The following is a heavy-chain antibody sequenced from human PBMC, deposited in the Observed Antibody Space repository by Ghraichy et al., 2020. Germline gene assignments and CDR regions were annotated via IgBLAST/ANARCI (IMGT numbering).Heavy chain of an antibody. CDR3: AKDYTYYDSSGYSDAFDI. CDR2: ISGSGGST. D-gene: IGHD3-22*01. V-gene: IGHV3-23*01. J-gene: IGHJ3*02. Sequence: GGSLRLSCAASGFTFSSYAMSWVRQAPGKGLEWVSAISGSGGSTYYADSVKGRFTISRDNSKNTLYLQMNSLRAEDTAVYYCAKDYTYYDSSGYSDAFDIWGQGTMVTVSS. CDR1: GFTFSSYA.